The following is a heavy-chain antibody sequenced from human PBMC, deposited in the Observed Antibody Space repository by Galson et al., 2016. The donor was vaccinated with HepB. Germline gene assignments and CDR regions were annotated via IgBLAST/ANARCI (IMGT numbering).Heavy chain of an antibody. D-gene: IGHD2-15*01. V-gene: IGHV5-10-1*01. CDR2: IDPSDSYT. CDR3: ARRSGVAATDYYYSYMDV. J-gene: IGHJ6*03. CDR1: GYSFTSYW. Sequence: QSGAEVKKPGESLRISCKGSGYSFTSYWITWVRQMPGKGLEWMGTIDPSDSYTNYSPSFQGHVTISADKSISTAYLQWSSLKASETAMYYCARRSGVAATDYYYSYMDVWGKGTTVTVSS.